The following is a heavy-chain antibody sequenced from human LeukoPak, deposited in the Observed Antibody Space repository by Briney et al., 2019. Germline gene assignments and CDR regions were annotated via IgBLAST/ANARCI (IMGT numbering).Heavy chain of an antibody. Sequence: SVKVSCKASGGTSSSYAISWVRQAPGQGLEWMGGIIPIFGTANYAQKFQGRVTITTDESTSTAYMELSSLRSEDTAVYYCARTAPAALWLDYWGQGTLVTVSS. CDR3: ARTAPAALWLDY. J-gene: IGHJ4*02. CDR2: IIPIFGTA. D-gene: IGHD2-2*01. CDR1: GGTSSSYA. V-gene: IGHV1-69*05.